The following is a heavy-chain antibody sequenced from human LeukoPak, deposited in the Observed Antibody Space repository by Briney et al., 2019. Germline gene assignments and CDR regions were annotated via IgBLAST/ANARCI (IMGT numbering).Heavy chain of an antibody. V-gene: IGHV4-59*08. D-gene: IGHD6-13*01. CDR1: GGSISSYY. CDR3: ARHDGIADAFDI. Sequence: PSETLSLTRTVSGGSISSYYWSLIRQPPGKGLEWIGYIYYSGSTNYNPSLKSRVTISVDTSKNQFSLKLSSVTAADTAVYYCARHDGIADAFDIWGQGTMVTVSS. J-gene: IGHJ3*02. CDR2: IYYSGST.